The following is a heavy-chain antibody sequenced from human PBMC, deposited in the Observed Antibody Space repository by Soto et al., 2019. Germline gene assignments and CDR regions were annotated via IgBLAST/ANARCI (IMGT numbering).Heavy chain of an antibody. CDR2: INGSSSTM. V-gene: IGHV3-48*02. Sequence: VRLVESGGGLVQRGGSLRLSCAASGFTFGIYSMNWVRQAPGKGLEWISYINGSSSTMYYADSVKGRFIISRDNADNSLYLQMNSLRDADTAVYYCARGDRFRCSGDRCFSDGLFLSWGQGTLVTVSS. D-gene: IGHD2-15*01. J-gene: IGHJ5*02. CDR3: ARGDRFRCSGDRCFSDGLFLS. CDR1: GFTFGIYS.